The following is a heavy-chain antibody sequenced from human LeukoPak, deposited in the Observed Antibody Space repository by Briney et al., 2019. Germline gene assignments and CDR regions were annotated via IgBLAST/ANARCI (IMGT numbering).Heavy chain of an antibody. V-gene: IGHV4-59*12. CDR2: IYYSGRT. CDR3: ARDRGSGGYSYGWAFDI. D-gene: IGHD5-18*01. J-gene: IGHJ3*02. Sequence: PSETLSLTCSVSGGSISSYYWSWIRQPPGRGLEWIGYIYYSGRTSYNPSLKSRVTISVDTSKNQFSLKLSSVTAADTAVYYCARDRGSGGYSYGWAFDIWGQGTVVTVSS. CDR1: GGSISSYY.